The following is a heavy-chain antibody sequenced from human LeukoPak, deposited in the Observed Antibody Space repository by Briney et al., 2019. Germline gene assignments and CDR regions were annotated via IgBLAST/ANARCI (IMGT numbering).Heavy chain of an antibody. V-gene: IGHV5-51*01. Sequence: GESLKISCKGSGYSFTSYWSGWLRQMPGKGLGGMGIIYPGASDTRYSPSFQGQVPISADNSTSTAYLPWSSLKASDTAMYYCARRVYRSYGFQHWGQGTLVTVSS. CDR1: GYSFTSYW. CDR3: ARRVYRSYGFQH. D-gene: IGHD5-18*01. CDR2: IYPGASDT. J-gene: IGHJ1*01.